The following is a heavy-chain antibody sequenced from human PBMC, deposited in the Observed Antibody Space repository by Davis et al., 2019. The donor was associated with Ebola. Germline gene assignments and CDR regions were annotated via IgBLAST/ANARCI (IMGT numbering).Heavy chain of an antibody. V-gene: IGHV4-59*01. Sequence: MPSETLSLTCAVYGGSFSGYYWSWIRHHPGKGLEWIGYIYYSGSTSYNPSLKSRVTISVDTSRNQFSLRLSSVTAADTAVYYCARDPLWSGYYDSWGQGTLVTVSS. CDR3: ARDPLWSGYYDS. J-gene: IGHJ4*02. CDR2: IYYSGST. CDR1: GGSFSGYY. D-gene: IGHD3-3*01.